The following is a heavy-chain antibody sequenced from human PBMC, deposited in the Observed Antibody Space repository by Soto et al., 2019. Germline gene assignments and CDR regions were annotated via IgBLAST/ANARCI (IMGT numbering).Heavy chain of an antibody. J-gene: IGHJ4*02. V-gene: IGHV1-18*01. Sequence: QVQLVQSGAEVKKPGASVVVSCKASGYTFTTYGISWVRQAPGQGLEWMGWISAYNGNTNYVQNLQGRVTMTTDTSTSTAYMELRSLSSDDTDVYYCARFYASGSYPYDYWGRRSLVTVS. CDR1: GYTFTTYG. D-gene: IGHD3-10*01. CDR2: ISAYNGNT. CDR3: ARFYASGSYPYDY.